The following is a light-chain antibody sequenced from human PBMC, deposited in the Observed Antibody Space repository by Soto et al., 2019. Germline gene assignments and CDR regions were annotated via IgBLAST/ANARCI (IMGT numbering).Light chain of an antibody. J-gene: IGKJ2*01. Sequence: IQMTQSPSSLSASVGDTITISCRASHDIRNYLAWFQQKPGKAPRSLIYVASSLQSGVPSRFSGGGSGTEFTLTIAGLQPEDSATYYCQQYDSYPYSFGQGTKLE. V-gene: IGKV1-16*01. CDR1: HDIRNY. CDR2: VAS. CDR3: QQYDSYPYS.